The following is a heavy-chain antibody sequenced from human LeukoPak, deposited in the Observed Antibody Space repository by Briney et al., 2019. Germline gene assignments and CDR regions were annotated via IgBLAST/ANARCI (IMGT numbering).Heavy chain of an antibody. CDR2: IYYSGST. CDR3: ARIAVAGLSFDY. J-gene: IGHJ4*02. CDR1: GGSISSYY. Sequence: YPSETLSLTCTVSGGSISSYYWSWIRQPPGKGLEWIGYIYYSGSTNYNPSLKSRVTISVDTSKNQFSLKLSSVTAADTAVYYCARIAVAGLSFDYWDQGTLVTVSS. D-gene: IGHD6-19*01. V-gene: IGHV4-59*01.